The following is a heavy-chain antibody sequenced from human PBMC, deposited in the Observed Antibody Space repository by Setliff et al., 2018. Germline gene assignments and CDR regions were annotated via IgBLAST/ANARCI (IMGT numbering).Heavy chain of an antibody. D-gene: IGHD6-13*01. CDR2: INHSGST. Sequence: SETLSLTCTVSGYSISSGYYWGWIRQPPGKGLEWIGEINHSGSTNYNPSRKSRITITVDTSKNQFSLKLSSVTAAETAVYYCARVDWVYSSNWSIDDWGQGTLVTVSS. J-gene: IGHJ4*02. CDR1: GYSISSGYY. V-gene: IGHV4-38-2*02. CDR3: ARVDWVYSSNWSIDD.